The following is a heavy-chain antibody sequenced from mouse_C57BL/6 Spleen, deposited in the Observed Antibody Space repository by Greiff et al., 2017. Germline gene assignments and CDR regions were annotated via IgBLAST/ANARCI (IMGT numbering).Heavy chain of an antibody. Sequence: EVMLVESGGGLVKPGGSLKLSCAASGFTFSDYGMHWVRQAPEKGLEWVAYISSGSSTIYYADTVKGRFTISRDNAKNTLFLQMTSLRSEDTAMYYCARPYYYGSSPPFDYWGQGTTLTVSS. CDR1: GFTFSDYG. J-gene: IGHJ2*01. CDR3: ARPYYYGSSPPFDY. D-gene: IGHD1-1*01. CDR2: ISSGSSTI. V-gene: IGHV5-17*01.